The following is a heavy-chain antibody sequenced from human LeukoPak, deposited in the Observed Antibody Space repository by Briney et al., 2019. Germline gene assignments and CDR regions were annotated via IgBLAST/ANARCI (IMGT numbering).Heavy chain of an antibody. Sequence: PSETLSLTCTVSGGSISSYYWSWIRQPPGKGLEWIGYIYYSGSTNYNPSLKSRVTISVDTSKNQFFLKLSSVTAADTAVYYCARGQVLGYYFDYWGQGTLVTVSS. CDR2: IYYSGST. D-gene: IGHD2-21*01. CDR3: ARGQVLGYYFDY. J-gene: IGHJ4*02. CDR1: GGSISSYY. V-gene: IGHV4-59*01.